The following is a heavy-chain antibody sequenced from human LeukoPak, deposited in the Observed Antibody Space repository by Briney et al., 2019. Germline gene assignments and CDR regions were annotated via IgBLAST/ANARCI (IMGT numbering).Heavy chain of an antibody. D-gene: IGHD5-12*01. Sequence: SETLSLTCTVSGGSISSYYWSWIRQPPGKGLEWIGYIYYSGSTNYNPSLKSRVTISVDTSKNQFSLKLSSVTAADTAVYYCARDGSGYEVDAFDIWGQRTMVTVSS. CDR2: IYYSGST. CDR1: GGSISSYY. J-gene: IGHJ3*02. CDR3: ARDGSGYEVDAFDI. V-gene: IGHV4-59*01.